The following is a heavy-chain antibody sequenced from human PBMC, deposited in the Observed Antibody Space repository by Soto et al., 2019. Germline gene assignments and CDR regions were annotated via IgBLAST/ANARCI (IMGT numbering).Heavy chain of an antibody. CDR1: GFTFSSYG. Sequence: PGGSLRLSCAASGFTFSSYGMHCVRQAPGKGLEWVAVISYDGSNKYYADSVKGRFTISRDNSKNTLYLQMNSLRAEDTAVYYCAKDLESPYHGMDVWGQGTTVTVSS. CDR2: ISYDGSNK. V-gene: IGHV3-30*18. J-gene: IGHJ6*02. CDR3: AKDLESPYHGMDV. D-gene: IGHD1-1*01.